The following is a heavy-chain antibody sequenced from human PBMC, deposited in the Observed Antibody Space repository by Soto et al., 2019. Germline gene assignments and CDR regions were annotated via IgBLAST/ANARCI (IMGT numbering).Heavy chain of an antibody. Sequence: ASVKVSCEASGYTFTRYYMHWVRQAPGQGPAWMGCVNPKSGDTMYAQKFQGRVTMTRDTSISTGYIELSRLMFDDTAVYYCATRQMWQQLVPYYGMDVWGQGTTVTVSS. CDR2: VNPKSGDT. D-gene: IGHD6-13*01. CDR3: ATRQMWQQLVPYYGMDV. CDR1: GYTFTRYY. J-gene: IGHJ6*02. V-gene: IGHV1-2*02.